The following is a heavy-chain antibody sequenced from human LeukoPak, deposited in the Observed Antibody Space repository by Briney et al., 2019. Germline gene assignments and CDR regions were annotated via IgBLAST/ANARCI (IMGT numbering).Heavy chain of an antibody. J-gene: IGHJ6*03. CDR3: ARHIPIVGTTFFHYMDV. Sequence: SETLSLTCTVSGGSISSYYWSWIRQPPGKGREWIGSIYYSGSTYYNPSLKSRVTISVDTSKNQFSLKLRSVTAADTAVYYCARHIPIVGTTFFHYMDVWGKGTTVTVSS. D-gene: IGHD1-26*01. CDR2: IYYSGST. CDR1: GGSISSYY. V-gene: IGHV4-59*05.